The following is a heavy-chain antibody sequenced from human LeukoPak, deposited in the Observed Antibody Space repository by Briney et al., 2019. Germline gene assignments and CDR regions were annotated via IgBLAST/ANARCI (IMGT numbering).Heavy chain of an antibody. Sequence: PGGSLRLSCAASGFTFSSYSMNWVRQAPGKGLEWVSSISSSSSYIYYADSVKGRFTISRDNAKNSLYLQMNSLRAEDTAVYYCAREESMVPPYYYGMDVWGQGTTVTVSS. CDR3: AREESMVPPYYYGMDV. CDR2: ISSSSSYI. V-gene: IGHV3-21*01. J-gene: IGHJ6*02. CDR1: GFTFSSYS. D-gene: IGHD3-10*01.